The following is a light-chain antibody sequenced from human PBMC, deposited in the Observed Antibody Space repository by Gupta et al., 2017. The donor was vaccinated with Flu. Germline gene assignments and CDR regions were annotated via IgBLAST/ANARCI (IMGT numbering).Light chain of an antibody. Sequence: QSALTQPASVSGSPGQSITISCTGTSSDFGSYDRVSWYQQSPGTAPKLMISEVNNRPSGVPDRFSGSKSGNTASLTISGLQAEDEADYYCSSYTSSNTWVFGGGTKVTVL. CDR3: SSYTSSNTWV. CDR1: SSDFGSYDR. J-gene: IGLJ3*02. CDR2: EVN. V-gene: IGLV2-18*02.